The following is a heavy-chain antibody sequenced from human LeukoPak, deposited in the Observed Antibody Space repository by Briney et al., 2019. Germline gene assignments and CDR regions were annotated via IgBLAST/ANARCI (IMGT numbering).Heavy chain of an antibody. CDR3: ARDGGGDRYSGSYYYYYYMDV. Sequence: ASVKVSXKASGYTFTSYYMHWVRQAPGQGLEWMGIINPSGGSTSYAQKFQGRVTMTRDTSTSTVYMELSSLRSEDTAVYYCARDGGGDRYSGSYYYYYYMDVWGTGTTVTVSS. CDR1: GYTFTSYY. J-gene: IGHJ6*03. D-gene: IGHD1-26*01. CDR2: INPSGGST. V-gene: IGHV1-46*01.